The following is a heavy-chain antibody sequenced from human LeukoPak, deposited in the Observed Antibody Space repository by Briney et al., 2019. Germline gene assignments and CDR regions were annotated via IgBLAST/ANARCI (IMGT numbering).Heavy chain of an antibody. CDR1: GFTFSSYA. CDR3: ARDPTKRSRTEYYFDY. V-gene: IGHV3-30*04. J-gene: IGHJ4*02. D-gene: IGHD1-14*01. CDR2: ISYDGSNK. Sequence: PGGSLRLSCAASGFTFSSYAMHWVRQAPGKGLEWVAVISYDGSNKYYADSVKGRFTISRDNSKNTLYLQMNSLRAEDTAVYYCARDPTKRSRTEYYFDYWGQGTLVTVSS.